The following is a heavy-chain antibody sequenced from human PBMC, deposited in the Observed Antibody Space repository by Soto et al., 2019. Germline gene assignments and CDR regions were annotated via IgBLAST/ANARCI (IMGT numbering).Heavy chain of an antibody. D-gene: IGHD1-26*01. Sequence: EVQLVESGGGLVQPGGSLRLSCAVSGFTFSDHYIDWVRQAPGKGLEWVGRTADKANSYTTKYAAPVEGRFTISRDDSKKSVYLQMNSLKTEDTAVYYCATAGGSGSYSAFEIWGQGTMVTVSS. V-gene: IGHV3-72*01. CDR2: TADKANSYTT. CDR3: ATAGGSGSYSAFEI. CDR1: GFTFSDHY. J-gene: IGHJ3*02.